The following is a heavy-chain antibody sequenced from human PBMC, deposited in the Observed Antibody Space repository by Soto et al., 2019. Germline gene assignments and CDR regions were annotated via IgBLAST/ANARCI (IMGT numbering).Heavy chain of an antibody. CDR3: ARAAGCGGDCYSPDFDY. J-gene: IGHJ4*02. V-gene: IGHV1-3*04. CDR1: GYIFSIFA. CDR2: IHTGKVDT. D-gene: IGHD2-21*02. Sequence: SVKVSCKASGYIFSIFALHWVRQASGQRLEWMGWIHTGKVDTKYSESFQGRVTIMRDRSASTSYMELSSLRSEDTGVYYCARAAGCGGDCYSPDFDYWGQGTLVTFSS.